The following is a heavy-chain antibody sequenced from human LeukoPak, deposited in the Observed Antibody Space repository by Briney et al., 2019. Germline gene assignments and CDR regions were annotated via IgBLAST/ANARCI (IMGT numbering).Heavy chain of an antibody. CDR3: AREGGQYCSSTSCYHIRDHFDY. D-gene: IGHD2-2*01. J-gene: IGHJ4*02. CDR1: GYTFTGYY. CDR2: INPNSGGT. Sequence: ASVKVSCKASGYTFTGYYMHWVRQAPGQGLEWMGRINPNSGGTNYAQKFQGRVTMTRDTSISTAYMELSRLRSDDTAVYYCAREGGQYCSSTSCYHIRDHFDYWGQGTLVTVSS. V-gene: IGHV1-2*06.